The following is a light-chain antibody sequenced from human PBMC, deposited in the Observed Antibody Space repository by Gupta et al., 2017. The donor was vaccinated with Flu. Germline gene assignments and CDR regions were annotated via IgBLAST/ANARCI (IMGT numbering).Light chain of an antibody. V-gene: IGLV1-40*01. CDR2: GNS. CDR1: ISNIGAGYD. J-gene: IGLJ3*02. Sequence: QSVLTQPPSLSGAPGQRVTMSCAGSISNIGAGYDVHWYQQLPGPAPKLLIYGNSNRPSGVPDRFSGSKSGTSASLAITGLQAEDEADYYCQSYDSSLSGSVFGGGTKLTVL. CDR3: QSYDSSLSGSV.